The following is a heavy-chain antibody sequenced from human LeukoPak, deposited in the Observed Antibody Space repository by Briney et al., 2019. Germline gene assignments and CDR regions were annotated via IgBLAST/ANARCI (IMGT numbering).Heavy chain of an antibody. CDR1: GFTFSDYY. V-gene: IGHV3-11*01. J-gene: IGHJ5*02. CDR3: AITASGYGSEPSWFDP. Sequence: PGGSLRLSCAASGFTFSDYYMSWIRQAPGKGLEWVSYISSSGSTIYYADSVKGRFTISRDNAKNSLYLQMNSLRAEDTAVYYCAITASGYGSEPSWFDPWGQGTLVTVSS. CDR2: ISSSGSTI. D-gene: IGHD5-12*01.